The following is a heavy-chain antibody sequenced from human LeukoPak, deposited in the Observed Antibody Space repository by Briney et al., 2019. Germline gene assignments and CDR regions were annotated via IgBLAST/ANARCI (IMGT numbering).Heavy chain of an antibody. CDR2: LKQDGSEI. V-gene: IGHV3-7*01. CDR1: GFTFSSYS. D-gene: IGHD4-17*01. J-gene: IGHJ4*02. CDR3: ATIEAVRFHY. Sequence: AGGSLRLSCAASGFTFSSYSMNWVRQAPGKGLEWVGNLKQDGSEIYYLDSVKGRFTISRDNTKNSLYLQMNSLRAEDTAVYYCATIEAVRFHYWGQGTLVTVSS.